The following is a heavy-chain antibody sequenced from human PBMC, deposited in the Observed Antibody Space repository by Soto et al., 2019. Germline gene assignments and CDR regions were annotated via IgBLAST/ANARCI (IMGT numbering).Heavy chain of an antibody. Sequence: PGGSLRLSCAASGFTFRSFTMNWVRQAPGKGLEWVSTISSNSAYIYYTDALRGRFTISRDNAKNSLHLQMNSLRAEDTAVYYCTRVMVTTYYYYGMDVWGQGTTVTVSS. CDR2: ISSNSAYI. CDR1: GFTFRSFT. J-gene: IGHJ6*02. D-gene: IGHD2-21*02. V-gene: IGHV3-21*01. CDR3: TRVMVTTYYYYGMDV.